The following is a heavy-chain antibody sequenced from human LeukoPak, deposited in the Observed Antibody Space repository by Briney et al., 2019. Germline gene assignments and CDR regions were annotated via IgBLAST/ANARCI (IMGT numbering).Heavy chain of an antibody. CDR1: GFTLSGYW. CDR2: IKQDGSEK. Sequence: GGSLRLSCAASGFTLSGYWMSWVRQAPGKGLEWVANIKQDGSEKYYVDSVKGRFTISRDNAKNSLYLQMNSLKAEDTAVYDCARTLHDFWSGYASYFDYWGQGTLVTVSS. J-gene: IGHJ4*02. CDR3: ARTLHDFWSGYASYFDY. D-gene: IGHD3-3*01. V-gene: IGHV3-7*01.